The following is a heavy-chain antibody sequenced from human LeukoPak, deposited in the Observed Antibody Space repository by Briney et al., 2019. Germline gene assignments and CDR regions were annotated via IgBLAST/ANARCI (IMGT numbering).Heavy chain of an antibody. CDR1: GFTFSTYW. J-gene: IGHJ4*02. Sequence: GGSLRLSCAASGFTFSTYWMHWVRQAPGKGLVWVSRVNGDGSSTNYADSVKGRFTISRDNAKNTLYLQMNSLRAEDTAIYYCLHLDRGYWGQGTLVTVSS. V-gene: IGHV3-74*01. CDR2: VNGDGSST. CDR3: LHLDRGY.